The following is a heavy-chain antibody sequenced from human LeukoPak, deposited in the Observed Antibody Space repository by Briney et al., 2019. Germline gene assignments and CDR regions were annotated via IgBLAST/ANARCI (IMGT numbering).Heavy chain of an antibody. V-gene: IGHV3-49*04. CDR3: TREGDSSGWYFGITV. D-gene: IGHD6-19*01. J-gene: IGHJ4*02. Sequence: GGSLRLSCTASGFTFGDYAMSWVRQAPGKGLEWVGFIRSKAYGGTTEYAASVKGRFTISREDSKSIAYLQMNGLKTEDTAVYYCTREGDSSGWYFGITVWGQGTPVTVSS. CDR1: GFTFGDYA. CDR2: IRSKAYGGTT.